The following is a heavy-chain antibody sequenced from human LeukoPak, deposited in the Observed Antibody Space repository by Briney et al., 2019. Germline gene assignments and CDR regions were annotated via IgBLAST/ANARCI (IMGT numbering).Heavy chain of an antibody. V-gene: IGHV4-59*08. CDR3: ARRNYGGHFDY. CDR1: GDSISTYY. J-gene: IGHJ4*02. D-gene: IGHD4/OR15-4a*01. Sequence: PSETLSLTCTVSGDSISTYYWSWIRQSPGKALEWIGYISYSGSTNYNPSLKSRVTISVDTSKKQFSLKLSSVTAADTAVYYCARRNYGGHFDYWGQGTLVTVSS. CDR2: ISYSGST.